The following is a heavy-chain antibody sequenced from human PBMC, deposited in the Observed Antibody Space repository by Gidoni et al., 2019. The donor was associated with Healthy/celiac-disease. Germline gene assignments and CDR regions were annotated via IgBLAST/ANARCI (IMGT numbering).Heavy chain of an antibody. CDR3: ASLIVVVPAASAEGNWFDP. V-gene: IGHV3-21*01. J-gene: IGHJ5*02. CDR1: EFTFSSYS. D-gene: IGHD2-2*01. CDR2: ISSSSSYI. Sequence: EVQLVESGGGLVKPGGSLRLSCAASEFTFSSYSMNWVRQAPGKGLEWVSFISSSSSYIYYADSVKGRFTISRDNAKNSLYLQMNSLRAEDTAVDYCASLIVVVPAASAEGNWFDPGGQGTLVTVSS.